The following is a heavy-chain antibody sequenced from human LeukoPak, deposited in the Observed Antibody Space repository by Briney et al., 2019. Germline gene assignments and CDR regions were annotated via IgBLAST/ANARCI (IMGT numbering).Heavy chain of an antibody. CDR2: IHTSGST. D-gene: IGHD4-23*01. CDR3: ANSYDGKIVPFDN. Sequence: SETLSLTCTVPAGYISNSFWNWVRQPPGKSLKWIAYIHTSGSTNYNPAFKSRVTLSVDTSKSQFSLRLNSVTASDTAVYYCANSYDGKIVPFDNWGQGTLVTVSS. V-gene: IGHV4-4*09. CDR1: AGYISNSF. J-gene: IGHJ4*02.